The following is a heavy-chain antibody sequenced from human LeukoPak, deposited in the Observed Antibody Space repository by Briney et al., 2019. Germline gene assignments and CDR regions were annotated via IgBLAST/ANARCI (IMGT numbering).Heavy chain of an antibody. Sequence: ASVKVSCKASRYTFTSHYVHWVRQAPGQGLEWVGRINPSDGSTSYAQKFQGRVPMTWDTATGTVYMELSSLRSEDTAMYYCARDLGIGWYMFDYWGQGTLVTVSS. D-gene: IGHD6-19*01. V-gene: IGHV1-46*01. CDR2: INPSDGST. J-gene: IGHJ4*02. CDR1: RYTFTSHY. CDR3: ARDLGIGWYMFDY.